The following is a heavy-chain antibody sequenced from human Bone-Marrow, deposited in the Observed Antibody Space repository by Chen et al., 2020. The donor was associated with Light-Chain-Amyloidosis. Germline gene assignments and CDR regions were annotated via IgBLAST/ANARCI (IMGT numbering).Heavy chain of an antibody. J-gene: IGHJ4*02. CDR1: GFTFSGAW. CDR3: TTDGRTDY. Sequence: EVNLVESGGGLVKPGGSLRLSCAASGFTFSGAWVRWVRQAPGKGLEWLGRIKSDADGGTTDYAAPVQGRFSISRDDSKKTLYLQMSSLKIEDTAMYYCTTDGRTDYWGQGTLVTVSS. CDR2: IKSDADGGTT. V-gene: IGHV3-15*01.